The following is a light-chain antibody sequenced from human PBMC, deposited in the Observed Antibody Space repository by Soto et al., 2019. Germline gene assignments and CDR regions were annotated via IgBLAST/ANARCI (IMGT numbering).Light chain of an antibody. CDR2: RIS. V-gene: IGKV3-20*01. Sequence: EIVMTPSPGTLSVFPGEIVTLFFRASQSVSGYLDWFQQKPGQAPRLVLLRISTRAIGVPARFSGSGSGTDFTLTISRLEPEDFAVYYCQQYGSSQWTFGQGTKVDI. CDR3: QQYGSSQWT. J-gene: IGKJ1*01. CDR1: QSVSGY.